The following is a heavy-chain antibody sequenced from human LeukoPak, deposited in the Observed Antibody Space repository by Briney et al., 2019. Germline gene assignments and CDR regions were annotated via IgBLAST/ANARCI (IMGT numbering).Heavy chain of an antibody. CDR1: GGSISSYY. D-gene: IGHD2-2*01. CDR3: ARLGIGVVPSAMLGDYYFDY. J-gene: IGHJ4*02. CDR2: IYYSGST. V-gene: IGHV4-59*08. Sequence: SETLSLTCTVSGGSISSYYWSWIRQPPGKGLEWIGYIYYSGSTKYNPSLKSRVTISVDTSKSQFSLKLTSVTAADTAVYYCARLGIGVVPSAMLGDYYFDYWGQGTLVTASS.